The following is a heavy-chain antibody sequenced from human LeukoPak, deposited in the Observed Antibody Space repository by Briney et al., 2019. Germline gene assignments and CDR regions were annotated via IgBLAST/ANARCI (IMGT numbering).Heavy chain of an antibody. CDR1: GFTFNSYS. V-gene: IGHV3-23*01. D-gene: IGHD3-10*01. CDR2: MSDSGTNT. Sequence: PGGSLRLSCAASGFTFNSYSLNWVSQAPGKGLEWVSGMSDSGTNTYYADSVKGRFTISRDNSKNTLYLQMNSLRAEDTAVYYCAKGGAVSSKSITMVRGTRRYYYYMDVWGKGTTVTISS. CDR3: AKGGAVSSKSITMVRGTRRYYYYMDV. J-gene: IGHJ6*03.